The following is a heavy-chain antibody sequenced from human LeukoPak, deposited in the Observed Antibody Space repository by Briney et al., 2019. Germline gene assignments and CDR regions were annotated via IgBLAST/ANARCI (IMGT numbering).Heavy chain of an antibody. J-gene: IGHJ6*02. D-gene: IGHD3-16*01. Sequence: SVKVSCKASGNSISNYAVSWVRQAPGQGFEWMGGIIPIFGTADYAQKFQGRVTITADQSTSTTYMALSSLKSKDTATYYCTTRACHAGGCSSSFYYYYGLHFWGQGTTVSVSS. CDR2: IIPIFGTA. CDR3: TTRACHAGGCSSSFYYYYGLHF. V-gene: IGHV1-69*13. CDR1: GNSISNYA.